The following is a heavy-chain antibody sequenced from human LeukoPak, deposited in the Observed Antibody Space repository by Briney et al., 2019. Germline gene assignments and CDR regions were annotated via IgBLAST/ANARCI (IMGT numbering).Heavy chain of an antibody. CDR2: IYYSGST. Sequence: SETLSLTCTVSGGSISSSSYYWGWIRQPPGKGLEWIGSIYYSGSTYYNPSLKSRVIISVDTSKNQFSLKLSSVTAADTAVYYCARQPVSSTSCCGIEWGQGTLVTVSS. D-gene: IGHD2-2*01. CDR1: GGSISSSSYY. V-gene: IGHV4-39*01. J-gene: IGHJ4*02. CDR3: ARQPVSSTSCCGIE.